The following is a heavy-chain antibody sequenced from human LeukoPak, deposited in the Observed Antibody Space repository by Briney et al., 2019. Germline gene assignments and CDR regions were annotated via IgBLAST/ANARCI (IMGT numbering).Heavy chain of an antibody. Sequence: GGSLRLSCAASGFTFSSYWMHWVRQAPGKGLVWVSRINSDGSSTTYADSVKGRFTISRDNAKNTLYLQMNSLRAEDTAVYYCARVGPYSSGLYYFDYWGQGTLATVSS. J-gene: IGHJ4*02. V-gene: IGHV3-74*03. CDR2: INSDGSST. CDR3: ARVGPYSSGLYYFDY. D-gene: IGHD6-19*01. CDR1: GFTFSSYW.